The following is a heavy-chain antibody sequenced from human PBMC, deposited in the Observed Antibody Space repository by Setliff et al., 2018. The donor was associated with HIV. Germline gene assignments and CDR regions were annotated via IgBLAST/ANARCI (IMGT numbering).Heavy chain of an antibody. CDR3: ARGRAETYYDFWGGYSNWFDP. J-gene: IGHJ5*02. V-gene: IGHV4-34*01. Sequence: SETLSLTCAVSGYSISSGYYWSWIRQPPGKGLEWIGEINHSGSTNYNPSLKSRVTISVDTSKNQFSLKLSSVTAADTAVFYCARGRAETYYDFWGGYSNWFDPWGQGTLVTVSS. CDR2: INHSGST. D-gene: IGHD3-3*01. CDR1: GYSISSGYY.